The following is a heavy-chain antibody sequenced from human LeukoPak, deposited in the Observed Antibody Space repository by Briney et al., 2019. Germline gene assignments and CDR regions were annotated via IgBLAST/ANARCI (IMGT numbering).Heavy chain of an antibody. CDR1: GFTFSSYA. Sequence: GGSLRLSCSASGFTFSSYAMHWVRQAPGKGLEYVSAISSNGGSTYYADSVKGRFTISRDNSKNTLYLQMSSLRAEDTAVYYCVKASYCSGGSCYYKLDYWGQGTLVTVSS. J-gene: IGHJ4*02. V-gene: IGHV3-64D*06. D-gene: IGHD2-15*01. CDR2: ISSNGGST. CDR3: VKASYCSGGSCYYKLDY.